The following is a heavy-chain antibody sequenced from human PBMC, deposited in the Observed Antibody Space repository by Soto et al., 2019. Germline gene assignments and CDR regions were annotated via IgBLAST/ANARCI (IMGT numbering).Heavy chain of an antibody. CDR3: ARAPGIAAAGPDY. D-gene: IGHD6-13*01. Sequence: QVQLQESGPGLVKPSQTLSLTCTVSGGSISSGDYYWSWIRQPPGKGLEWIGYIYYSGSTYYNPSLKRRVTISVDTSKNQFSLKLSSVTAADTAVYYCARAPGIAAAGPDYWGQGTLVTVSS. CDR1: GGSISSGDYY. V-gene: IGHV4-30-4*01. J-gene: IGHJ4*02. CDR2: IYYSGST.